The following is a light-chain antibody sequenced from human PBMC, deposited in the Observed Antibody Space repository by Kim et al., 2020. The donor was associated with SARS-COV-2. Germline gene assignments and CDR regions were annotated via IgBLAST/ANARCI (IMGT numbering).Light chain of an antibody. Sequence: EIVMTQSPATLSLSPGERATLSCRASQSVSSNLAWYQQKPGQAPRLLIYDASTRATGIPARFSGSGSGTEFTLTISSLQSEDFAVYYCQQNKKRRTFGQGTKVEIK. CDR3: QQNKKRRT. CDR2: DAS. J-gene: IGKJ1*01. V-gene: IGKV3-15*01. CDR1: QSVSSN.